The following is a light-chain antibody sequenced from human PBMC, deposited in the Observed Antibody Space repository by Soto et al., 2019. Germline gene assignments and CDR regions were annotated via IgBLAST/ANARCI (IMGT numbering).Light chain of an antibody. J-gene: IGKJ2*01. CDR2: GAS. V-gene: IGKV3-20*01. Sequence: DTVVTQSPGTLSLSPGERATLSCRTSQNIRSNYLAWYQQRAGQAPRLLIYGASSRAGGIRDRFSGSGSGSDFTLTITRLEPEDFAVYFCQQYGSSPRTFGQGTRLEIK. CDR3: QQYGSSPRT. CDR1: QNIRSNY.